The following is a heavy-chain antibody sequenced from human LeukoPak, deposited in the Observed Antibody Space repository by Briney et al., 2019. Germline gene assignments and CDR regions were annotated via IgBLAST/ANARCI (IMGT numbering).Heavy chain of an antibody. Sequence: ASVKVSCKASGYTFTSYYMHWVRQAPGQGLEWMGIINPSGGSTSYAQKFQGRVTMTRDMSTSTVYMELRSLRSDDTAVYYCARVGSSGWFLDYWGQGTLVTVSS. J-gene: IGHJ4*02. CDR2: INPSGGST. CDR1: GYTFTSYY. V-gene: IGHV1-46*01. CDR3: ARVGSSGWFLDY. D-gene: IGHD6-19*01.